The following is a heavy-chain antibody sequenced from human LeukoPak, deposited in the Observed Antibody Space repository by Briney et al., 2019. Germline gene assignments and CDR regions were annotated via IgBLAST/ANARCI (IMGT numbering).Heavy chain of an antibody. CDR1: GFTVSSNY. V-gene: IGHV3-53*01. CDR2: IYSGGST. D-gene: IGHD4-17*01. CDR3: AREENGGEYDDGFDI. J-gene: IGHJ3*02. Sequence: GGSLRLSCAASGFTVSSNYMYWVRQAPGRGLEWVSVIYSGGSTYYADSVKGRFTISRDNSKNTLYLQMNSLRAEDTAVYYCAREENGGEYDDGFDIWGQGTMVTVSS.